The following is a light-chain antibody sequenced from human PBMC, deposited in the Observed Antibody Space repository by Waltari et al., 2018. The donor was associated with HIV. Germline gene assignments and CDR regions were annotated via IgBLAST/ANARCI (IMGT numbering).Light chain of an antibody. CDR3: QSYDSSLSSVV. Sequence: QSVVTQPPSVSGAPGQRVSIACTGSSSNIGAGDDVHWYQQLPAPAPKCVIYGNRNRPSGVPDRFSGSTSGTSASLAITGLQAEDEADYYCQSYDSSLSSVVFGGGTKLTVL. V-gene: IGLV1-40*01. J-gene: IGLJ2*01. CDR2: GNR. CDR1: SSNIGAGDD.